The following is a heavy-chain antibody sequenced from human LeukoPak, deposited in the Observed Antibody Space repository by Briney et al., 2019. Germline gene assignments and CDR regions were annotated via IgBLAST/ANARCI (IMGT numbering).Heavy chain of an antibody. D-gene: IGHD3-10*01. CDR3: ASFMVRGVFDY. CDR2: ISSSGSTI. CDR1: GFTFSSYE. V-gene: IGHV3-48*03. Sequence: GGSLRLSCAASGFTFSSYEMNWVRQAPGKGLEWVSYISSSGSTIYYADSVKGRFTISRDNAKNTLFLQMTSLRAEDTAVYYCASFMVRGVFDYWGQGTLVTVSS. J-gene: IGHJ4*02.